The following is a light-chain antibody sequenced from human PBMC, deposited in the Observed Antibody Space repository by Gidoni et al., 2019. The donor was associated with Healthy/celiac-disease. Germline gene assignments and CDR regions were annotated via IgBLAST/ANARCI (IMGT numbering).Light chain of an antibody. V-gene: IGKV3-11*01. CDR1: QSVSSY. J-gene: IGKJ1*01. CDR3: QQRSNWPKT. CDR2: EAS. Sequence: ELVLTQSPATLSLSPGEIATLSCRASQSVSSYLAWYQQKPGQAPRLLIYEASNSATGIPARFSGSGSGTDFTLTSSSPEPEDFAVYYCQQRSNWPKTFGQGTKVEIK.